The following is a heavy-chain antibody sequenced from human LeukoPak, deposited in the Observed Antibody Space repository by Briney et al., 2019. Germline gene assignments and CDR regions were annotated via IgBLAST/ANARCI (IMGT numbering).Heavy chain of an antibody. D-gene: IGHD3-16*02. Sequence: GGSLRLSCAASGFTFSSSAMSWVRQAPGKGLEWVSAISNNGGYTYYADSVQGRFTTSRDNSKSTLCLQMNSLRAEDTAVYYCARGGGRMAITFGGVIAPGAFDIWGQGTMVTVSS. CDR3: ARGGGRMAITFGGVIAPGAFDI. CDR2: ISNNGGYT. V-gene: IGHV3-23*01. J-gene: IGHJ3*02. CDR1: GFTFSSSA.